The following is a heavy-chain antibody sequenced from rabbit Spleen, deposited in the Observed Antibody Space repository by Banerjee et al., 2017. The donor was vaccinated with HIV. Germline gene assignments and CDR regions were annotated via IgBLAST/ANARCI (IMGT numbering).Heavy chain of an antibody. CDR2: TVTGSGSYS. CDR3: ARGSINSGGYKRFNL. J-gene: IGHJ4*01. Sequence: QEQLVESGGGLVQPEGSLTLTCTASGFSFSGSYYMCWVRQAPGKGLEWIACTVTGSGSYSYHATWAKGRFSASKASSTTVTLRVTSLTAADTATYFCARGSINSGGYKRFNLWGQGTLVTVS. D-gene: IGHD1-1*01. CDR1: GFSFSGSYY. V-gene: IGHV1S45*01.